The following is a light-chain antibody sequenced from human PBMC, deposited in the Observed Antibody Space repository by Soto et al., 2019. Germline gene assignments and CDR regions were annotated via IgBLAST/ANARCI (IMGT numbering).Light chain of an antibody. CDR2: SAS. Sequence: EIVLTQSPGTLSLSPGERATLSCRASQSVSSSYLAWYQHKPGQAPRLLIYSASSRATGIPDRFSGSGSGTDFTLTISRLEPEDFAVYYCQQYGGSPRTFGGGTKVEIK. CDR1: QSVSSSY. V-gene: IGKV3-20*01. CDR3: QQYGGSPRT. J-gene: IGKJ4*01.